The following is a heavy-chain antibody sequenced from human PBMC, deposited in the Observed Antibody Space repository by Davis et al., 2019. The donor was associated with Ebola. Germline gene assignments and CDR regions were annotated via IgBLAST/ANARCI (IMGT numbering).Heavy chain of an antibody. Sequence: PGGSLRLSCAASGFTFSSYWMSWVRQAPGKGLEWVANIKQDGSEKYYVDSVKGRFTISRDNAKNSLYLQMNSLRAEDTAVYYCARDQDVDDFWSGYYNNWGQGTLVTVSS. CDR3: ARDQDVDDFWSGYYNN. J-gene: IGHJ4*02. D-gene: IGHD3-3*01. V-gene: IGHV3-7*01. CDR1: GFTFSSYW. CDR2: IKQDGSEK.